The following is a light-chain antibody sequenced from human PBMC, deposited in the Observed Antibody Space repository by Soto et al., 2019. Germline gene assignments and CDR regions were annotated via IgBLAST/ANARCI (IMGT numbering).Light chain of an antibody. J-gene: IGLJ1*01. CDR3: CSYAGNSDV. Sequence: QFVLPQPASVSVSPGQSITISCTGTSSDVGSYNLVSWYQQHPGKAPKLMIYEGSKRPSGVSSRFSGSKSGNTASLTISGLQAEDEADYYCCSYAGNSDVFRTGTKVTVL. CDR1: SSDVGSYNL. V-gene: IGLV2-23*01. CDR2: EGS.